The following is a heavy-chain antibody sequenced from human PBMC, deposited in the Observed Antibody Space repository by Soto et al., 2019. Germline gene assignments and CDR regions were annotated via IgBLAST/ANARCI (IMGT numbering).Heavy chain of an antibody. V-gene: IGHV3-21*01. CDR3: ARALNFDSSGYYYDLDAFDI. CDR1: ECNIINYG. J-gene: IGHJ3*02. CDR2: ISSSSSYI. Sequence: ASECNIINYGVSRVLQTKGEGLEWVSSISSSSSYIYYADSVKGRFTISRDNAKNSLYLQMNSLRAENTAVYYCARALNFDSSGYYYDLDAFDIWGQGTMVTVSS. D-gene: IGHD3-22*01.